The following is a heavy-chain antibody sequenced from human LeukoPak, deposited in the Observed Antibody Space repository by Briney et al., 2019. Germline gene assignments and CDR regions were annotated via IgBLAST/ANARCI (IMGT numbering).Heavy chain of an antibody. CDR1: GGTFSSYG. CDR2: VIPILGIA. V-gene: IGHV1-69*04. D-gene: IGHD3-3*01. J-gene: IGHJ6*03. Sequence: SVKVSCKASGGTFSSYGISWVRQAPGQGLEWMGRVIPILGIANYAQKFQGRVTITADKSTSTAYMELSSLRSEDTAVYYCARGVGSITIFGVVITPYYMDVWGKGTTVTVSS. CDR3: ARGVGSITIFGVVITPYYMDV.